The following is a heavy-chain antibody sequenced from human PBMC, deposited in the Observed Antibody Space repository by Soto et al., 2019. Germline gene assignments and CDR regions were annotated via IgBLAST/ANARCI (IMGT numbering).Heavy chain of an antibody. D-gene: IGHD6-19*01. Sequence: GGSLRLSCAASGFTFSNYAMSWVRQAPGKGLEWVSGISATGRDTYYADSVKDRFTISRDSSKNTLYLQMNSLRAEDTAIYYCAKGKTSGWYHFPYCGQGTLVTVSS. J-gene: IGHJ4*02. CDR1: GFTFSNYA. CDR2: ISATGRDT. V-gene: IGHV3-23*01. CDR3: AKGKTSGWYHFPY.